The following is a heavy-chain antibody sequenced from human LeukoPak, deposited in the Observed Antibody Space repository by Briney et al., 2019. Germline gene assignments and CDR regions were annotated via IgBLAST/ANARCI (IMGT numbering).Heavy chain of an antibody. CDR1: GFAFSSYW. CDR3: ARNSSSSDFDY. Sequence: PGGSLRLSCAASGFAFSSYWMHWVRQAPGKGLVWVSRINSDGSSTSYADSVKGRFTISRDNAKNTLYLQMNSLRAEDTAVYYCARNSSSSDFDYWGQGTLVTVSS. CDR2: INSDGSST. V-gene: IGHV3-74*01. D-gene: IGHD6-13*01. J-gene: IGHJ4*02.